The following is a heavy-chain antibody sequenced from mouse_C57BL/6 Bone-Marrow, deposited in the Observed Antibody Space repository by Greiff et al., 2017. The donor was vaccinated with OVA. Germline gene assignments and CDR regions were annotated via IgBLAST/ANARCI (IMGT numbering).Heavy chain of an antibody. J-gene: IGHJ1*03. Sequence: EVKVVESGGGLVKPGGSLKLSCAASGFTFSSYTMSWVRQTPEKRLEWVATLSGGGGNTYYPDSVKGRFTISRDNAKNTLYLQMSSLRSEDTAVYYCARHGDGLWYFDVWGTGTTVTVSS. CDR1: GFTFSSYT. CDR2: LSGGGGNT. D-gene: IGHD1-2*01. V-gene: IGHV5-9*04. CDR3: ARHGDGLWYFDV.